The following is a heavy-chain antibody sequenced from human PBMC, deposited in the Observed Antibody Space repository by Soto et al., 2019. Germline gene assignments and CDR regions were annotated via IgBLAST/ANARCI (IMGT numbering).Heavy chain of an antibody. CDR3: ARSVAGPAAHIDY. V-gene: IGHV4-59*01. D-gene: IGHD2-15*01. CDR1: GGSISGSY. CDR2: VYYTGST. Sequence: SETLSLTCSVSGGSISGSYWSWIRQSPGKGLEWLGYVYYTGSTNYSPSLRSRVSISVDTSKNEFSLRLSSLTAADTAVYFCARSVAGPAAHIDYWGQGTQVTVSS. J-gene: IGHJ4*02.